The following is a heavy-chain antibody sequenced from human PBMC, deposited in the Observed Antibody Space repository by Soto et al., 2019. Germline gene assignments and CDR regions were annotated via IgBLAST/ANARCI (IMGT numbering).Heavy chain of an antibody. Sequence: SETLSLTCTVSGGSISSSSYYWGWIRQPPGKGLEWIGSIYYSGSTYYNPSLKSRVTISVDTSKNQFSLKLSSVTAADTAVYYCARLFGVYYYYMEVWGKGTTVTVSS. J-gene: IGHJ6*03. D-gene: IGHD2-21*01. V-gene: IGHV4-39*01. CDR1: GGSISSSSYY. CDR3: ARLFGVYYYYMEV. CDR2: IYYSGST.